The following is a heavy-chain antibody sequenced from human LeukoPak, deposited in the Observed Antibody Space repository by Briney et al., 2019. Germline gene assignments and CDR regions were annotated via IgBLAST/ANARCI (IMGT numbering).Heavy chain of an antibody. CDR2: INHSGST. V-gene: IGHV4-34*01. Sequence: SETLSLTCTVSGGSISSYYWSWIWQPPGKGLEWIGEINHSGSTNYNPSLKSRVTISVDTSKNQFSLKLSSVTAADTAVYYCARVAGLNDYWGQGTLVTVSS. CDR3: ARVAGLNDY. CDR1: GGSISSYY. J-gene: IGHJ4*02. D-gene: IGHD2-15*01.